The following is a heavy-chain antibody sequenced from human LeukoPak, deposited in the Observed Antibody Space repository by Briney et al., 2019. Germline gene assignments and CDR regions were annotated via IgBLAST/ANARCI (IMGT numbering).Heavy chain of an antibody. CDR2: INSDGSST. CDR1: GFTFSSYW. CDR3: ARGPDYDFWSDPFDP. J-gene: IGHJ5*02. V-gene: IGHV3-74*01. Sequence: PGGSLRLPCAASGFTFSSYWMHWVRQAPGKGLVWVSRINSDGSSTSYADSVKGRFTIPRDNAKNTLYLQMNSLGAEDTAVYYCARGPDYDFWSDPFDPWGQGTLVTVSS. D-gene: IGHD3-3*01.